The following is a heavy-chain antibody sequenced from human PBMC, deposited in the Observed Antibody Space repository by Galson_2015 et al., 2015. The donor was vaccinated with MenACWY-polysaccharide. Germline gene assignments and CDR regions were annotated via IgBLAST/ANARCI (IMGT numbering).Heavy chain of an antibody. CDR3: ARERWVRGVFFDQ. CDR2: ISGSGRSI. V-gene: IGHV3-23*01. Sequence: SLRLSCAASGFTPTTYAMSWVRQAPGKGLEWVSGISGSGRSIYYADSVKGRFTISRDYAKNTLYQQMSGLRVEDTAVYYCARERWVRGVFFDQWGQGTLVTVSS. J-gene: IGHJ4*02. D-gene: IGHD3-10*01. CDR1: GFTPTTYA.